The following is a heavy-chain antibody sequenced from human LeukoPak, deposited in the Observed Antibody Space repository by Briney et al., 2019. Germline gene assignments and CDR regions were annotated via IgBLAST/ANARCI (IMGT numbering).Heavy chain of an antibody. Sequence: SETLSLTCTVSGGSISSYYWSWIRQPPGKGLEWIGYIYYSGSTNYNPSLKSRVTISVDTSKNQFSLKLSSVTAADTAVYYCARDSIVVVPAAIGDYYYYYMDVWGKGTTVTVSS. V-gene: IGHV4-59*12. D-gene: IGHD2-2*02. CDR3: ARDSIVVVPAAIGDYYYYYMDV. J-gene: IGHJ6*03. CDR1: GGSISSYY. CDR2: IYYSGST.